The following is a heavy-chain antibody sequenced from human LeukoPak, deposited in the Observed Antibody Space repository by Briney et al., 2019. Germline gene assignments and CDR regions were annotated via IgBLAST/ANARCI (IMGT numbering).Heavy chain of an antibody. Sequence: SETLSLTCAVSGYSISSGYYWGWIRQPPGKGLEWIGSVYHSGSTYYNPSLKSRVTISVDTSKNQFSLKLSSVPAADTAVYYCARQVYGDYVRFDPWGQGTLVTVSS. J-gene: IGHJ5*02. CDR3: ARQVYGDYVRFDP. CDR1: GYSISSGYY. V-gene: IGHV4-38-2*01. D-gene: IGHD4-17*01. CDR2: VYHSGST.